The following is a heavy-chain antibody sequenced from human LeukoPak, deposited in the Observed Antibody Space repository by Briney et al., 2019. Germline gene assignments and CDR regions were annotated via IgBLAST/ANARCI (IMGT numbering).Heavy chain of an antibody. CDR2: ISYDGSNK. CDR1: GFTFSSYA. J-gene: IGHJ4*02. CDR3: ARSLGYCSSTSCYRAGYYFDY. D-gene: IGHD2-2*02. Sequence: QTGGSLRLSCAASGFTFSSYAMHWVRQAPGKGLEWVAVISYDGSNKYYADSVKGRFTISRDNSKNTLYLQMNSLRAEDTAVYYCARSLGYCSSTSCYRAGYYFDYWGQGTLVTVSS. V-gene: IGHV3-30-3*01.